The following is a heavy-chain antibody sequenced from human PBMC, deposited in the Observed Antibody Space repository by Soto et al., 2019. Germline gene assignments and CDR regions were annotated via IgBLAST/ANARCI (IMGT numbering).Heavy chain of an antibody. D-gene: IGHD5-18*01. CDR1: GGAFSSYA. Sequence: SVKVSCKASGGAFSSYAISWVRQAPGQGLEWMGGIIPIFGTANYAQKFQGRVTITADESTSTAYMELSSLRSEDTAVYYCAREESRLWSDAFDTWGQGTMVTVSS. V-gene: IGHV1-69*13. CDR2: IIPIFGTA. J-gene: IGHJ3*02. CDR3: AREESRLWSDAFDT.